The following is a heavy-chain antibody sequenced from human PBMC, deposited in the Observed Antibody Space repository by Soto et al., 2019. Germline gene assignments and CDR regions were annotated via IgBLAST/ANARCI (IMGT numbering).Heavy chain of an antibody. Sequence: QVQLVESGGGVVQPGRSLRLSCAASGFTFRNSAMHWVRQAPGKGLEWVAVISHDGVNKFYRDYVKGRCTISRDNSKNTLYLQITSLRYEDTAVYYCARGDREDIAVAISVRRGENGVDVWGQGTTVTVSS. CDR3: ARGDREDIAVAISVRRGENGVDV. J-gene: IGHJ6*02. CDR1: GFTFRNSA. CDR2: ISHDGVNK. V-gene: IGHV3-30-3*01. D-gene: IGHD2-15*01.